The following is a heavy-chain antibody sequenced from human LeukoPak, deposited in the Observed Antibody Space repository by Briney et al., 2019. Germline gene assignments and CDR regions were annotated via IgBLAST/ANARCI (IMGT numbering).Heavy chain of an antibody. D-gene: IGHD2-15*01. J-gene: IGHJ4*02. Sequence: PSETLSLTCAVYGGSFSGYYWSWIRQPPGKGLEWIGEINHSGSTNYNPSLKSRVTISVDTSKNQFSLKLSSVTAADTAVYYCASGGSGGDYYFDYWGQGTLVTVSS. CDR1: GGSFSGYY. CDR3: ASGGSGGDYYFDY. V-gene: IGHV4-34*01. CDR2: INHSGST.